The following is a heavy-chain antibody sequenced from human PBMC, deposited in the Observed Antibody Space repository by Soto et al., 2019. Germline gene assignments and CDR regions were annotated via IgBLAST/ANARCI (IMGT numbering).Heavy chain of an antibody. J-gene: IGHJ4*02. D-gene: IGHD3-3*01. CDR3: AKDRTYYDFWSGRHRFDY. CDR2: ISGSGGST. CDR1: GFTFSSYA. V-gene: IGHV3-23*01. Sequence: GGSLRLSCAASGFTFSSYAMSWVRQAPGKGLEWVSAISGSGGSTYYADSVKGRFTISRDNSKNTLYLQMNSLRAEDTAVYYCAKDRTYYDFWSGRHRFDYWGQGTLVTVSS.